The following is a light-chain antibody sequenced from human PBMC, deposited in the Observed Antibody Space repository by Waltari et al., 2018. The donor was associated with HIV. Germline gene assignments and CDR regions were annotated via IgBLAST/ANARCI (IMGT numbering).Light chain of an antibody. Sequence: DIVMTQSPDSLALSLGERATINCKSSRSILYNSNNKNYLAWYQQKPGQPPQLLIYWASTREFGVPDRFSGSGSVTNFTLTISSLQTEDVAVYYCQQYFNAPITFGGGTRVEI. J-gene: IGKJ4*01. V-gene: IGKV4-1*01. CDR3: QQYFNAPIT. CDR2: WAS. CDR1: RSILYNSNNKNY.